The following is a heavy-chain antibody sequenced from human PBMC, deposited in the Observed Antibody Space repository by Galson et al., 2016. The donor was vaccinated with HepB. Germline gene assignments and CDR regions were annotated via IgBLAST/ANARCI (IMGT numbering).Heavy chain of an antibody. J-gene: IGHJ2*01. Sequence: QSGAEVKKPGESLRISCQGSGYDFTYYWIGWVRQMPGKGLEWMGITYPGDSDTRYNPSFQGQVTISADKSISTAYLQWTSLKASDTAIYYCARTESRASNWYFDLWGRGPLVTVSS. CDR2: TYPGDSDT. CDR3: ARTESRASNWYFDL. CDR1: GYDFTYYW. V-gene: IGHV5-51*01.